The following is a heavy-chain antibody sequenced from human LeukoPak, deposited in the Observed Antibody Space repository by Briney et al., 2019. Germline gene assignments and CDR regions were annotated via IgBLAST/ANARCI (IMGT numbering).Heavy chain of an antibody. J-gene: IGHJ5*02. Sequence: GASVKVSCKASGYTFTGYYMHWVRQAPGQGLEWMGIINPSGGSTSYAQKFQGRVTMTRDTSTSTVYMELSSLRSEDTAVYYCARLVADYGFDPWGQGTLVTVSS. V-gene: IGHV1-46*01. CDR1: GYTFTGYY. CDR2: INPSGGST. CDR3: ARLVADYGFDP. D-gene: IGHD4-17*01.